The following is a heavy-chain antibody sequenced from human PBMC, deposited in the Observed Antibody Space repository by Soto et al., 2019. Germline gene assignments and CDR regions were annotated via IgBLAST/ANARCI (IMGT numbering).Heavy chain of an antibody. D-gene: IGHD6-19*01. V-gene: IGHV3-21*01. CDR1: GFTFSSYS. J-gene: IGHJ4*02. CDR3: ARDLYSSGWYWAPHFDY. Sequence: GGSLRLSCAASGFTFSSYSMNWVRQAPGKGLEWVSSISSSSSYIYYADSVKGRFTISRDNAKNSLYLQMNSLRAEDTAVYYCARDLYSSGWYWAPHFDYWGQGTLVTVSS. CDR2: ISSSSSYI.